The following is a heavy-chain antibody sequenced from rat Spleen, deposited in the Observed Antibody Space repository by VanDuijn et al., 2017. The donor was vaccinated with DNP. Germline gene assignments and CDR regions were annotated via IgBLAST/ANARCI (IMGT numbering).Heavy chain of an antibody. J-gene: IGHJ4*01. CDR1: GFTFSDYN. D-gene: IGHD1-4*01. Sequence: EVQLVESGGGLVQPGRSLKLSCAASGFTFSDYNMAWVRQAPKKGLEWVATISYDGSSTYFGDSVKGRFTITRDNAKSTLYLQMNSLRSEDTATYYCARAGSRYAMDVWGQGTMVTVSA. CDR3: ARAGSRYAMDV. V-gene: IGHV5-7*01. CDR2: ISYDGSST.